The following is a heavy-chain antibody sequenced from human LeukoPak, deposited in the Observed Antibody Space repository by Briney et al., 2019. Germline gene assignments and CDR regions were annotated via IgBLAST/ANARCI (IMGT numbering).Heavy chain of an antibody. CDR2: IYYSGST. D-gene: IGHD6-13*01. CDR1: GDSISSSSSY. Sequence: PSETLSLTCTVSGDSISSSSSYWGWIRQPPGEGLEWIGSIYYSGSTYYNTSLKSRVTISVDTSKNQFSLRLNSVTAADTAVYYSARGVAPSIAAAGTILSFDYWGQGTLVTVSS. V-gene: IGHV4-39*01. CDR3: ARGVAPSIAAAGTILSFDY. J-gene: IGHJ4*02.